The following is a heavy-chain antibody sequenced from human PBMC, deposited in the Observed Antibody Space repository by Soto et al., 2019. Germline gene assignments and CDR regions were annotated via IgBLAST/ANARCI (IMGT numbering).Heavy chain of an antibody. J-gene: IGHJ4*02. D-gene: IGHD4-17*01. CDR3: ARDGDYGYYFDY. V-gene: IGHV3-30-3*01. CDR1: GFTFSSYA. Sequence: QVQLVESGGGVVQPGRSLRLSCAASGFTFSSYAMHWVRQAPGKGLEWVAVISYDGSNKYYADSVKGRFTISRDNSENTLYLQMNSLRAEDTAVYYCARDGDYGYYFDYWGQGTLVTVSS. CDR2: ISYDGSNK.